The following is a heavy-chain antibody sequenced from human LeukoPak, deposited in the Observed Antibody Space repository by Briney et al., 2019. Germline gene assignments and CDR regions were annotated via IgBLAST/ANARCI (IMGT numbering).Heavy chain of an antibody. CDR3: ARRSGSDALDI. Sequence: GESPKISCKGSGYSFTSYWIAWVRQMPGKGLEWMGIIYPGDSYTTYSPSFQGQVTISADKSISTAYLQWRSLKASDTAMYYCARRSGSDALDIWGQGTMVTVSS. CDR1: GYSFTSYW. CDR2: IYPGDSYT. D-gene: IGHD3-10*01. V-gene: IGHV5-51*01. J-gene: IGHJ3*02.